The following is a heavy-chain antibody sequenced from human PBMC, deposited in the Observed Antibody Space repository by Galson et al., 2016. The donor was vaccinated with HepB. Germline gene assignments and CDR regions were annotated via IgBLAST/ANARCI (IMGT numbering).Heavy chain of an antibody. CDR2: IIPVFRTA. Sequence: SVKVSCKASGGPFSNYAISWVRQAPGQGLEWMGGIIPVFRTANYAQKFQGRVTITADESTSTAYMELSSLRSEDTAVYFCARAEGYNWNDVPVVYFYGMDLWGQGTTVTVSS. CDR1: GGPFSNYA. V-gene: IGHV1-69*13. D-gene: IGHD1-1*01. CDR3: ARAEGYNWNDVPVVYFYGMDL. J-gene: IGHJ6*02.